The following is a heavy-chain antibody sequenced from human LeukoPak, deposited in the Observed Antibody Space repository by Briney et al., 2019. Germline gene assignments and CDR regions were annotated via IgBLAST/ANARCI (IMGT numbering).Heavy chain of an antibody. D-gene: IGHD1-26*01. CDR1: GFAFSGAY. CDR2: IKNKHEHQAT. J-gene: IGHJ4*02. Sequence: GGSLRLSCAASGFAFSGAYMNWVRQAPGKGLEWVGLIKNKHEHQATDYAAPVRERFIITRDDSSSTLFLQMNSLKTEDTAVYYCVTDANRILGARGTGYWGQGILVTVSS. V-gene: IGHV3-15*07. CDR3: VTDANRILGARGTGY.